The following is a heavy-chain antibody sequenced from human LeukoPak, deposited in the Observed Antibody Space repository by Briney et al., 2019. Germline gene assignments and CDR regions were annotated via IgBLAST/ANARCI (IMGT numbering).Heavy chain of an antibody. V-gene: IGHV3-64*01. CDR2: ISSNGGST. J-gene: IGHJ4*02. CDR1: GFTFSSYA. CDR3: ARDPRPYDFWSGYYTGYFDY. D-gene: IGHD3-3*01. Sequence: GGSLRLSCAASGFTFSSYAMPWVRQAPGKGLEYVSAISSNGGSTYYANSVKGRFTISRDNSKNTLYLQMGSLRAEDMAVYYCARDPRPYDFWSGYYTGYFDYWGQGTLVTVSS.